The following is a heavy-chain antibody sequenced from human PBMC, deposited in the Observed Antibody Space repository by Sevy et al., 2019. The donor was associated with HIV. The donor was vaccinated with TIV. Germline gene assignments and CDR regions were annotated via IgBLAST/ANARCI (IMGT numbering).Heavy chain of an antibody. J-gene: IGHJ5*02. CDR1: GFTFSIAW. V-gene: IGHV3-15*01. CDR2: IKSKTDGGTT. Sequence: GGSLRLSCAASGFTFSIAWMSWDRQTPGKGLEWVGRIKSKTDGGTTDNAAPVKSRFTISRDDSKNTLYLQMNNLKTEDTALYYCTIDGLFDPWGQGTLVTVSS. D-gene: IGHD3-16*02. CDR3: TIDGLFDP.